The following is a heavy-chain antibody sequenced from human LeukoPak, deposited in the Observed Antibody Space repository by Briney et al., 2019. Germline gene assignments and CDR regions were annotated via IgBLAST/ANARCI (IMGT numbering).Heavy chain of an antibody. CDR2: IRGSGDNT. CDR1: GFTFSSYA. J-gene: IGHJ4*02. CDR3: ASTASLELGGVWFGINRYFDY. D-gene: IGHD3-10*01. V-gene: IGHV3-23*01. Sequence: GGSLRLSCAASGFTFSSYAMSWVRQAPGKGLEWVSAIRGSGDNTYYADSVKGRFTISRDNSKNTLYLQMNSLRAEDTAVYYCASTASLELGGVWFGINRYFDYWGQGTLVTVSS.